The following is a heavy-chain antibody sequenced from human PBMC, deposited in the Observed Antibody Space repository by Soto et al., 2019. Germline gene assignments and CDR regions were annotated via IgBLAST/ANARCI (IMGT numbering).Heavy chain of an antibody. CDR1: GYSFTNYW. Sequence: PGXSLKISCQGSGYSFTNYWIGWVRQMPGKGLDWMGIIYPGDSETRYSPSFQGQVTISADKSISTAYLQWSSLKASDTAIYYCAAEKELSMGYYYGLAVWGQGNTVPVSS. J-gene: IGHJ6*02. V-gene: IGHV5-51*01. CDR3: AAEKELSMGYYYGLAV. D-gene: IGHD1-26*01. CDR2: IYPGDSET.